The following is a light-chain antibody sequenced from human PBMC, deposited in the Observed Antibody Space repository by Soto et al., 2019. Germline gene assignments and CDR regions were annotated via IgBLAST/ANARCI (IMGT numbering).Light chain of an antibody. J-gene: IGKJ1*01. CDR2: GAS. V-gene: IGKV3-15*01. Sequence: EIVLTQSPATLSVSLGDSATLSCRARKSVSLSLAWFQMRPGQPPRLIIYGASTRATDIPARFSASGSGTDFTLTISSLQSEDFAVYFCQQYHIWPSWTFGQGTKVDI. CDR1: KSVSLS. CDR3: QQYHIWPSWT.